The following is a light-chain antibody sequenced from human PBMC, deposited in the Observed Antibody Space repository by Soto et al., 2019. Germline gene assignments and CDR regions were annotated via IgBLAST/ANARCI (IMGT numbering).Light chain of an antibody. Sequence: QFVLTQPPSASGTPGQRVTISCSGSSSNIGSNYVYWYQQLPGTAPKLLIYSNNQRPSGVPDRFSGSKSGTSASLAISGLRSEDEADYYCAAWDDSLSGLHVFGTGTKVTVL. CDR3: AAWDDSLSGLHV. CDR2: SNN. J-gene: IGLJ1*01. CDR1: SSNIGSNY. V-gene: IGLV1-47*02.